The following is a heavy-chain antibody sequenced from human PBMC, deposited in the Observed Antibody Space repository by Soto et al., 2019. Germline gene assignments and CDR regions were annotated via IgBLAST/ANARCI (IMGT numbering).Heavy chain of an antibody. CDR2: IDASGNT. CDR1: VDSITTYY. D-gene: IGHD6-13*01. Sequence: SETLSLTCTVSVDSITTYYWSWIRQPAGKGLEWIGRIDASGNTNYNPSLTSRVTMSIDTSKKQFSLKLTSVTAADTAIYYCARYSNNWFQTEGMDVWGQGTTVTVSS. V-gene: IGHV4-4*07. J-gene: IGHJ6*02. CDR3: ARYSNNWFQTEGMDV.